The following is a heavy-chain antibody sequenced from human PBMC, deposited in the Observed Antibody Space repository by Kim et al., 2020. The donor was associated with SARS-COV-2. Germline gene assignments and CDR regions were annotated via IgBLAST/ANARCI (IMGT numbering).Heavy chain of an antibody. Sequence: SETLSLTCTVSGGSISSSSYYWGWIRQPPGKGLEWIGSIYYSGSTYYNPSLKSRVTISVDTSKNQFSLKLSSVTAADTAVYYCARHLSGDSSGPSDYWGQGTLVTVSS. CDR3: ARHLSGDSSGPSDY. CDR1: GGSISSSSYY. D-gene: IGHD3-22*01. CDR2: IYYSGST. J-gene: IGHJ4*02. V-gene: IGHV4-39*01.